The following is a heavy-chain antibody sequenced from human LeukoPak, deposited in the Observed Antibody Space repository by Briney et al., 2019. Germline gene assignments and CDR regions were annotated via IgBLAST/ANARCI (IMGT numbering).Heavy chain of an antibody. Sequence: GGSLRLSCAASGFTVSSNYMSWVRLAPGKGLEWVSVIYSGGTTYYADSVKGRFTISRDNSKNTVYLQMNSLRAEDTAVYYCARDGGKFYDILTGYHPYYSMDVWGQGTTVTVSS. CDR1: GFTVSSNY. V-gene: IGHV3-66*01. D-gene: IGHD3-9*01. CDR2: IYSGGTT. J-gene: IGHJ6*02. CDR3: ARDGGKFYDILTGYHPYYSMDV.